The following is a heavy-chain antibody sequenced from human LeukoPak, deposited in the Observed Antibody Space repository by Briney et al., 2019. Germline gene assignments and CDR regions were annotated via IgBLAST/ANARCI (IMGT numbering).Heavy chain of an antibody. V-gene: IGHV6-1*01. CDR1: GDSVSSNSVT. CDR3: ARRLTQYDCFDP. J-gene: IGHJ5*02. Sequence: SQTLSLTCASSGDSVSSNSVTWNWIRQSPSRGLEWLGRTYYRSTWYNDYAVSVRGRITVNPVTSKNQFSLHLNSVTPEDTAVYYCARRLTQYDCFDPWGQGILVTVSP. D-gene: IGHD2-2*01. CDR2: TYYRSTWYN.